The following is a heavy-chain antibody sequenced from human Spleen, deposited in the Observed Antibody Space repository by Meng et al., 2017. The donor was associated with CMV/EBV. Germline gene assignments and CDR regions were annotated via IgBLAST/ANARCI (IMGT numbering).Heavy chain of an antibody. V-gene: IGHV4-34*01. CDR1: GGSFSGYY. CDR2: INHSGST. CDR3: ARPYGDYVVFGDNWFDP. D-gene: IGHD4-17*01. Sequence: SETLSLTCGVYGGSFSGYYWSWVRQLPGTGLEWIGEINHSGSTTYNPSLKSRVTISIDTSKNQFSLKLSSVTAADTAVYYCARPYGDYVVFGDNWFDPWGQGTLVTVSS. J-gene: IGHJ5*02.